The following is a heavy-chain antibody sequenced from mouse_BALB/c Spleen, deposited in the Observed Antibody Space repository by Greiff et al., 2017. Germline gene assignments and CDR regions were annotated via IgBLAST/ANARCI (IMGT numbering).Heavy chain of an antibody. Sequence: VQLQQPGAELVKPGASVKMSCKASGYTFTSYWMHWVKQRPGQGLEWIGVIDPSDSYTSYNQKFKGKATLTVDTSSSTAYMQLSSLTSEDSAVYYCTRGTMITTVDYWGQGTTLTVSS. CDR3: TRGTMITTVDY. CDR2: IDPSDSYT. V-gene: IGHV1S127*01. CDR1: GYTFTSYW. J-gene: IGHJ2*01. D-gene: IGHD2-4*01.